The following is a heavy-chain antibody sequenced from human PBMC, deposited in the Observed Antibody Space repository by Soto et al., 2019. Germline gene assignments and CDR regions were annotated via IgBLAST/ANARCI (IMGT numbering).Heavy chain of an antibody. CDR3: ARHMGHYYYYGMDV. D-gene: IGHD3-16*01. CDR2: IDPSDSYT. J-gene: IGHJ6*02. V-gene: IGHV5-10-1*01. Sequence: GESLKISCKGSGYSFTSYWISWVRQMPGKGLEWMGRIDPSDSYTNYSPSFQGHVTISADKFISTAYLQWSSLKASDTAMYYCARHMGHYYYYGMDVWGQGTTVTVSS. CDR1: GYSFTSYW.